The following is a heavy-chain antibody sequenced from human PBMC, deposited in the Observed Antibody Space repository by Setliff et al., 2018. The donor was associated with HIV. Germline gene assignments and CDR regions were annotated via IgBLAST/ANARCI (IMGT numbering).Heavy chain of an antibody. D-gene: IGHD3-22*01. V-gene: IGHV4-31*03. CDR3: ARVLGVRRDYYDSSAPLRAAFDI. CDR1: GGSITSGGDS. Sequence: SETLSLTCTVSGGSITSGGDSWSWIRQHPGKGLKWIGYISYSGITYYDPSLKSRLAMSVDTSNNQFSLKLSSATAADTAVYYCARVLGVRRDYYDSSAPLRAAFDIWGQGTMVTV. CDR2: ISYSGIT. J-gene: IGHJ3*02.